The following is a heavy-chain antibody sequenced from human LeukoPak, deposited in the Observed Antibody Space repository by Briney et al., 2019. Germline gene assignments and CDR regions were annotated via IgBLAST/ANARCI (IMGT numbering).Heavy chain of an antibody. V-gene: IGHV3-23*01. CDR1: GFTFNSYW. D-gene: IGHD3-10*01. J-gene: IGHJ4*02. CDR2: ISGSGGST. Sequence: PGGSLRLSCAASGFTFNSYWMHWVRQTPGKGLEWVSAISGSGGSTYYADSVKGRFTISRDNSKNTLYLQMNSLRAEDTAVYYCAKRPGVNPRGHFDHWGQGTLVTVSS. CDR3: AKRPGVNPRGHFDH.